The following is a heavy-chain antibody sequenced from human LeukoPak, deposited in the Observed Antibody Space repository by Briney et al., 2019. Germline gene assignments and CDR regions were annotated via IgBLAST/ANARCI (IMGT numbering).Heavy chain of an antibody. J-gene: IGHJ4*02. CDR1: GGSISSYY. CDR3: ARDRYSYGF. CDR2: ISYSGST. V-gene: IGHV4-59*01. Sequence: SETLSLTCTVSGGSISSYYWSWIRQPPGKGLEWIGFISYSGSTYHNPSLKSRVTMSVDTSKNQFSLNLRSVTAADTAVYYCARDRYSYGFWGQGILVTVSS. D-gene: IGHD5-18*01.